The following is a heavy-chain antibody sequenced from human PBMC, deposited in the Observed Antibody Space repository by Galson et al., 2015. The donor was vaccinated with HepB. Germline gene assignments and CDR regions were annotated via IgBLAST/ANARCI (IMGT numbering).Heavy chain of an antibody. D-gene: IGHD3-22*01. CDR1: GVFVSTNC. J-gene: IGHJ3*02. Sequence: SLRLCCAASGVFVSTNCVSWVRQAPGKGLEWVSAICSGGGTYYADSVKGRVTISRDNSKNTVSLEMNSRSVEDTAVYYCARRYDDSTGIGAFDIWGPGTMVTVSS. CDR3: ARRYDDSTGIGAFDI. V-gene: IGHV3-53*01. CDR2: ICSGGGT.